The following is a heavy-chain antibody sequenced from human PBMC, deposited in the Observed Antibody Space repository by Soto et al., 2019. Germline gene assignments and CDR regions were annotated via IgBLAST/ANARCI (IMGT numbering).Heavy chain of an antibody. CDR1: GYSFTSYW. V-gene: IGHV5-51*01. J-gene: IGHJ6*02. Sequence: PGESLKISCKGSGYSFTSYWTGWVRQMPGKGLEWMGIIHPGDSDTRYSPSFQGQVTISADKSISTVHLQWSSLKASDTATYYCARRGYSGYELYGMDVWGQGTTVTVSS. CDR2: IHPGDSDT. CDR3: ARRGYSGYELYGMDV. D-gene: IGHD5-12*01.